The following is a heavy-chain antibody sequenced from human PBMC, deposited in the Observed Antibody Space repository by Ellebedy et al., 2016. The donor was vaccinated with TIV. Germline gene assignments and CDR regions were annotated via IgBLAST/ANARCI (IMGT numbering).Heavy chain of an antibody. V-gene: IGHV3-64D*06. J-gene: IGHJ4*02. Sequence: GESLKISCSASGFTFSSYAMHWVRQAPGKGLEYVSAISSNGGSTYYADSVKGRFTISRDNSKNTLYLQMSSLRAEDTVVYYCVKSQGGSGSYYKSYFDYWGQGTLVTVSS. CDR1: GFTFSSYA. CDR2: ISSNGGST. D-gene: IGHD3-10*01. CDR3: VKSQGGSGSYYKSYFDY.